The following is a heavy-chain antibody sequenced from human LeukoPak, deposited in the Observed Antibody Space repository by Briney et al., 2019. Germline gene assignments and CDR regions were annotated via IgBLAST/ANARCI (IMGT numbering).Heavy chain of an antibody. V-gene: IGHV1-8*02. D-gene: IGHD2-15*01. CDR3: ARAGGYCGRISCPYYFDY. CDR2: INPKSGGT. J-gene: IGHJ4*02. Sequence: ASVKVSCKASGYTFTDYFMNWVRQAPGQGLEWMGWINPKSGGTVYAQKFQGRVTMTRNTSISAAYMELSSLRSEDTAVYYCARAGGYCGRISCPYYFDYWGQGSLVAVSS. CDR1: GYTFTDYF.